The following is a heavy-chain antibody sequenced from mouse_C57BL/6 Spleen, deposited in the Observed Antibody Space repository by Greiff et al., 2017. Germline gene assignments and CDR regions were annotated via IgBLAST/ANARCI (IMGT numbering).Heavy chain of an antibody. CDR2: INPSTGGT. D-gene: IGHD2-5*01. Sequence: EVKLQQSGPELVKPGASVKISCKASGYSFTGYYMNWVKQSPEKSLEWIGEINPSTGGTTYNQKFKAKATLTVDKSSSTAYMQLKSLTSEDSAVYYCARSGYSNYPYAMDYWGQGTSVTVSS. J-gene: IGHJ4*01. V-gene: IGHV1-42*01. CDR1: GYSFTGYY. CDR3: ARSGYSNYPYAMDY.